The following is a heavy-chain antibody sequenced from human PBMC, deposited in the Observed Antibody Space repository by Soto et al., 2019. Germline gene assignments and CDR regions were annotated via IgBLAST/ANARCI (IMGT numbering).Heavy chain of an antibody. Sequence: EVQLVESGGGLVKPGGSLRLSCAASGFTFSSYSMNWVRQAPGKGREWVSSISSSSSYIYYADSVKGRFTISRDNAKNSLYLQMNSLRAEDTAVYYCARDGPLYYYDSSGWGSWGQGTLVTVSS. J-gene: IGHJ5*02. CDR3: ARDGPLYYYDSSGWGS. D-gene: IGHD3-22*01. V-gene: IGHV3-21*01. CDR1: GFTFSSYS. CDR2: ISSSSSYI.